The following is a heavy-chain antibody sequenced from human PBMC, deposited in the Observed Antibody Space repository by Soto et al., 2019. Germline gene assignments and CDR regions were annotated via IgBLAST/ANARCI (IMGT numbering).Heavy chain of an antibody. Sequence: PSETLSLTCTVSGGSISSGGYYWSWIRQHPGKGLEWIGYIYYSGSTYYNPSLKSRVTISVDTSKNQFSLKLSSVTAADTAVYYCASPGITIFGVAQRGFDYWGQGTPVTVSS. CDR3: ASPGITIFGVAQRGFDY. V-gene: IGHV4-31*03. CDR2: IYYSGST. D-gene: IGHD3-3*01. CDR1: GGSISSGGYY. J-gene: IGHJ4*02.